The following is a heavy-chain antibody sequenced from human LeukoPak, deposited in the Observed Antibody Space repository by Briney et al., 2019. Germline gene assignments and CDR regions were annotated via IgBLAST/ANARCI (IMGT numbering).Heavy chain of an antibody. D-gene: IGHD6-19*01. CDR1: GGSFSGYY. J-gene: IGHJ4*02. Sequence: KPSETLSLTCAVYGGSFSGYYWSWIRQPPGKGLEWIGEINHSGSTNYNPSLKSRVTMSVDTSKNQFSLKLSSVTAADTAVYYCARGGWYKIDYWGQGTLVTVSS. V-gene: IGHV4-34*01. CDR3: ARGGWYKIDY. CDR2: INHSGST.